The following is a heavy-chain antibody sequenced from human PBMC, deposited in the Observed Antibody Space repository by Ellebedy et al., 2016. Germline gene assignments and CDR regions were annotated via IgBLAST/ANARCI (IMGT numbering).Heavy chain of an antibody. D-gene: IGHD4-23*01. V-gene: IGHV3-74*01. CDR2: MSNHESDT. CDR1: GFTVSSNY. Sequence: GESLKISCAASGFTVSSNYMSWVRQAPGKGLVWVSRMSNHESDTRYADSVRGRFTISRDNAKNSLYLQMNSLRAEDTAVYYCARDGVARYTDYGGNSFPDYWGQGTLVTVSS. CDR3: ARDGVARYTDYGGNSFPDY. J-gene: IGHJ4*02.